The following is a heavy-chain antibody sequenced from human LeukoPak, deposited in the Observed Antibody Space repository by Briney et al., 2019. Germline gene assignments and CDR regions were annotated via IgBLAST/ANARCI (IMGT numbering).Heavy chain of an antibody. CDR3: AKTGVLLWFGELLFDY. D-gene: IGHD3-10*01. CDR1: GFTFSSYA. J-gene: IGHJ4*02. V-gene: IGHV3-23*01. CDR2: ISGSGGST. Sequence: GGCLRLSCAASGFTFSSYAMSWVRQAPGKGLEWVSAISGSGGSTYYADSVKGRFTISRDNSKNTLYLQMNSLRAEDTAVYYCAKTGVLLWFGELLFDYWGQGTLVTVSS.